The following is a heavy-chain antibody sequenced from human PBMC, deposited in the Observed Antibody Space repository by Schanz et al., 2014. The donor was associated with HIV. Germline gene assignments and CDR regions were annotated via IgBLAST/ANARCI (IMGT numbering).Heavy chain of an antibody. CDR1: GFTFSDYA. J-gene: IGHJ4*02. D-gene: IGHD3-9*01. CDR2: IVSSGGDT. CDR3: AKSSGWLYAHFDY. Sequence: EVEMSESGGGLVQPGGSLRLSCTTSGFTFSDYAMSWVRQAPGKGLEWVSAIVSSGGDTYYADFVEGRFTISRDNSKNTLYLQMHSLRAEDTAVYYCAKSSGWLYAHFDYWGQGTLVTVSS. V-gene: IGHV3-23*01.